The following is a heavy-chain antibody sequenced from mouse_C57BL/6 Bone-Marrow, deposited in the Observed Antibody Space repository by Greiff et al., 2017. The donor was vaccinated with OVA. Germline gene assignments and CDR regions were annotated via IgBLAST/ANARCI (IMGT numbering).Heavy chain of an antibody. V-gene: IGHV7-1*01. Sequence: EVKLVESGGGLVQSGRSLRLSCATSGFTFSDFYMEWVRQAPGKGLEWIAASRNKANDYTTEYSASGKGRFIDSRDTSQSILYLQMNALRAEDTAIYYCARAFYGSDAMDYWGQGTSVTVSS. J-gene: IGHJ4*01. CDR2: SRNKANDYTT. CDR3: ARAFYGSDAMDY. CDR1: GFTFSDFY. D-gene: IGHD1-1*01.